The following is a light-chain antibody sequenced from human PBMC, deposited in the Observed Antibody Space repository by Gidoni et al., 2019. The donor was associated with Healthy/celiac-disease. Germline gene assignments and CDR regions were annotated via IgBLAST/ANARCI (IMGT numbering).Light chain of an antibody. V-gene: IGLV3-19*01. CDR2: GKN. CDR3: NSRDSSGNHLWV. CDR1: SLRSYY. J-gene: IGLJ3*02. Sequence: SSELTQDPAVSVALGQTVRITCQGDSLRSYYASWYQQKPGQGPVLVIYGKNNRPSGIPDRFSGSSSGNTASLTITGAQAEDEADYYCNSRDSSGNHLWVFGGGTKLTVL.